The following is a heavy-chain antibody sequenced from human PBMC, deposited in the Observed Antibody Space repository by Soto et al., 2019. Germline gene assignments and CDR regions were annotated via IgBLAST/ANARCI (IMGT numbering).Heavy chain of an antibody. J-gene: IGHJ5*02. CDR2: IYPGDSDT. CDR1: GYAFSSYW. CDR3: ARGYCTATICDPWFDP. D-gene: IGHD2-8*02. Sequence: EAVKLSCQGSGYAFSSYWSALVRQMPGKGLEWMGIIYPGDSDTRYSPSFQGQVTISVDKSITTAYLQWSSLKASDTAMYYCARGYCTATICDPWFDPWGQGTLVTSPQ. V-gene: IGHV5-51*01.